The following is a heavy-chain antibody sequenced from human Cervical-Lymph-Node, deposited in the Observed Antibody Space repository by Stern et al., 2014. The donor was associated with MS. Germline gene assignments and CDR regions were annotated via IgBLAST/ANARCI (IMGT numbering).Heavy chain of an antibody. CDR1: GGTFRSFA. CDR3: ASAHPATRRGYKGMNV. J-gene: IGHJ6*02. D-gene: IGHD2-2*01. Sequence: VQLEESGSEVRKPGSSVNVTCKASGGTFRSFAVNWVRQAPGQGLEWVGGIIPVYGTPTYAQKIQRRVTIISDESTNTVYVDLSSLTTDDTATYFCASAHPATRRGYKGMNVWGQGTTIAVSS. V-gene: IGHV1-69*01. CDR2: IIPVYGTP.